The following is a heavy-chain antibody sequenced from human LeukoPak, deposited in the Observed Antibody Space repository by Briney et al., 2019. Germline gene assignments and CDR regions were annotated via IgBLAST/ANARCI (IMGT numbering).Heavy chain of an antibody. V-gene: IGHV3-21*01. CDR1: GFSFTDYT. CDR2: ISTSSTLI. J-gene: IGHJ6*02. D-gene: IGHD5-24*01. Sequence: PGGSLRLSCGASGFSFTDYTFNWVRQAPGKGLQWVSSISTSSTLIYYADSVKGRFTISRDNAKNSLYLQMNSLRAEDTAVYYCARDSQMATVYYYYYYGMDVWGQGTTVTVSS. CDR3: ARDSQMATVYYYYYYGMDV.